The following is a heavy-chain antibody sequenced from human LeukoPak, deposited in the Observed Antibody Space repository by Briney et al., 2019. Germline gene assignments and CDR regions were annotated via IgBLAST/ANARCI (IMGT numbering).Heavy chain of an antibody. Sequence: GGSLRLSCAASGFTFSSYWMSWVRQAPGKGLEWVANVKQDGSEKYYVDSVKGRFTISRDNAKNSLYLQMNSLRAEDTAVYYCARDRCSSTSCYTPEAFDIWGQGTMVTVSS. J-gene: IGHJ3*02. CDR3: ARDRCSSTSCYTPEAFDI. D-gene: IGHD2-2*02. CDR1: GFTFSSYW. CDR2: VKQDGSEK. V-gene: IGHV3-7*01.